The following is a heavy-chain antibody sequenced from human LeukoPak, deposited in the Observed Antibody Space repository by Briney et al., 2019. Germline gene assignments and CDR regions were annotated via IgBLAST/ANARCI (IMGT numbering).Heavy chain of an antibody. V-gene: IGHV4-59*01. Sequence: SETLSLTCTVSGGSISSYYWSWIRQPPGKGLEWIGYIYYSGSTNYNPSLKSRVTISVDTSKNQFSLKLSSVTAADTAVYYCARRRGKDYGGYVLYYYYMDVWGKGSTVTVSS. CDR1: GGSISSYY. D-gene: IGHD4-17*01. CDR3: ARRRGKDYGGYVLYYYYMDV. J-gene: IGHJ6*03. CDR2: IYYSGST.